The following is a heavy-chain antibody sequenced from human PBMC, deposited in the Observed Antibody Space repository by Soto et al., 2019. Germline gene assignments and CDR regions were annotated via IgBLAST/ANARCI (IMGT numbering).Heavy chain of an antibody. V-gene: IGHV3-23*01. J-gene: IGHJ6*01. CDR3: VRRAITATSACDVFDG. Sequence: GEYLRLSCSASGFTFSSFVMNWVRQAPGKGLEWVSTVSPGGDVSHYTDSVKGRFTISRDNSRRTLHLQMDSLRAEDAAVYFCVRRAITATSACDVFDGWRQGPAVTVSS. CDR1: GFTFSSFV. D-gene: IGHD1-20*01. CDR2: VSPGGDVS.